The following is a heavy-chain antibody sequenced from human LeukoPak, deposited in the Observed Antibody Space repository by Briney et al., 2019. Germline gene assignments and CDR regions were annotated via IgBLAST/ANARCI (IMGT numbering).Heavy chain of an antibody. CDR2: IYPGDSDT. V-gene: IGHV5-51*01. Sequence: GESLKISCKGSGYSFTNYWIGWVRQMPGKGLEWMGIIYPGDSDTRYSPPFQGQVTISADKSISTTYVQWSSLKASDTAMYYCAASTYGSGSYVGFDSWGQGTLVSVSS. D-gene: IGHD3-10*01. CDR3: AASTYGSGSYVGFDS. J-gene: IGHJ4*02. CDR1: GYSFTNYW.